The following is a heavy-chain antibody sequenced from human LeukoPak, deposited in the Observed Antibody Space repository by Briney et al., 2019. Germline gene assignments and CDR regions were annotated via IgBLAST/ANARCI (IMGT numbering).Heavy chain of an antibody. D-gene: IGHD3/OR15-3a*01. CDR2: INPNSGGT. CDR3: ARDSTANGFSSDY. Sequence: ASVKVSCRASGYTFTGYYMHWVRQAPGQGLEWMGWINPNSGGTNYAQKFQGRVTMTMDTSISTAYMELSRLRSDDTAVYYCARDSTANGFSSDYWGQGTLVTVSS. CDR1: GYTFTGYY. J-gene: IGHJ4*02. V-gene: IGHV1-2*02.